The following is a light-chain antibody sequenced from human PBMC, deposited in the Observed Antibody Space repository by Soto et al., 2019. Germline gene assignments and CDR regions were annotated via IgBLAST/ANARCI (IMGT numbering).Light chain of an antibody. J-gene: IGKJ3*01. CDR3: QQRSNWSRGG. V-gene: IGKV3-11*01. CDR2: DAS. Sequence: EIVLTQSPATLSLSPGERATLSCRASQSVSSYLAWYQQKPGQAPRLLIYDASNRATGIPARFSGSGSGTDFTLTISSLEPEDFAVYYCQQRSNWSRGGFGPGTKVDIK. CDR1: QSVSSY.